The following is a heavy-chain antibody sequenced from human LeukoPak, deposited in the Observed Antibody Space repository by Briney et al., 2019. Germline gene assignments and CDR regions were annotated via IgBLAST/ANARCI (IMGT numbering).Heavy chain of an antibody. Sequence: GGSLRLSCAASEFTFSTYAMHWVRQAPGKGLEWVAITSYDGTNKYYADSVKGRFTISRDNSKNTLYLQMNSLRAEDTAVYYCARDDPYSSGWYIVFDIWGQGTMVTVSS. CDR3: ARDDPYSSGWYIVFDI. D-gene: IGHD6-19*01. CDR2: TSYDGTNK. CDR1: EFTFSTYA. V-gene: IGHV3-30-3*01. J-gene: IGHJ3*02.